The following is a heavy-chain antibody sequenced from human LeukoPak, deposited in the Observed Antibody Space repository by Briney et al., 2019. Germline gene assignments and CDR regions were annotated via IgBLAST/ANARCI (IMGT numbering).Heavy chain of an antibody. D-gene: IGHD6-25*01. CDR2: ISSGSSYT. CDR1: GFTFSDYY. CDR3: ASKRPGAYYFDY. Sequence: GGSLRLSCAASGFTFSDYYMSWIRQAPGKGLEWVSYISSGSSYTNYADSVKGRFTISRDNAKNSLYLQMNSLRAEDTAVYYCASKRPGAYYFDYWGQGTLVTVSS. J-gene: IGHJ4*02. V-gene: IGHV3-11*03.